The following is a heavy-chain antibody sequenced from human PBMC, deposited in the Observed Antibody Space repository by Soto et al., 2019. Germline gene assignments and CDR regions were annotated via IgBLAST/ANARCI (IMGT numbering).Heavy chain of an antibody. CDR2: IYYSGST. D-gene: IGHD3-9*01. CDR1: GDSITSNSYF. Sequence: TLSLTCTVSGDSITSNSYFWAWIRQPPGKGLEWIGSIYYSGSTYHNPSLKSRVTISVDRSNNQFSLKLTSVTAADTAVYYCARHFSVDHFDYWGQGALVTVSS. J-gene: IGHJ4*02. CDR3: ARHFSVDHFDY. V-gene: IGHV4-39*01.